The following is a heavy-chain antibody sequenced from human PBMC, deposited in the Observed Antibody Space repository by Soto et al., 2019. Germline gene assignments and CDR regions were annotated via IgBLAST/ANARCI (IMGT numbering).Heavy chain of an antibody. V-gene: IGHV3-48*02. CDR2: ISSSSSTI. Sequence: EVQLVESGGGLVQPGGSLRLSCAASGFTFSSYSMNWVRQAPGKGLEWVSYISSSSSTIYYADSVKGRFTISRDNAKNSRYLKMNSLRDEDTAVYYCARDYRQTYGMDVWGQGTTVTVSS. CDR1: GFTFSSYS. J-gene: IGHJ6*02. CDR3: ARDYRQTYGMDV.